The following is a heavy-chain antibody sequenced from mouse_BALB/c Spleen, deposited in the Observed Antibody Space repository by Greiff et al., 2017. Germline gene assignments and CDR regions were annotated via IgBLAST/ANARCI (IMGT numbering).Heavy chain of an antibody. Sequence: VHLVESGPGLVQPSQSLSITCTVSGFSLTSYGVHWVRQSPGKGLEWLGVIWSGGSTDYNAAFISRLSISKDNSKRQVFFKMNSLQADDTAIYYCARGTTVAYAMDYWGQGTSVTVSS. CDR1: GFSLTSYG. D-gene: IGHD1-1*01. CDR2: IWSGGST. J-gene: IGHJ4*01. CDR3: ARGTTVAYAMDY. V-gene: IGHV2-4-1*01.